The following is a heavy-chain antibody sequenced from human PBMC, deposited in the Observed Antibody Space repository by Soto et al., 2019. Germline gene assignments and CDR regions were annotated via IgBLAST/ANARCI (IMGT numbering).Heavy chain of an antibody. CDR1: GGSFSSYA. CDR2: IIPIFGTA. CDR3: ATVSSRRPRVKSSPKYYYYYGMDV. J-gene: IGHJ6*02. V-gene: IGHV1-69*06. Sequence: QVQLVQSGAEVKKPGSSVKVSCKASGGSFSSYAISWVRQSPGQGLECMGGIIPIFGTANYAQKFQGRVTITADKSTSTAYMELRRLRSGETAVYYCATVSSRRPRVKSSPKYYYYYGMDVWGQGTTVTVS. D-gene: IGHD6-19*01.